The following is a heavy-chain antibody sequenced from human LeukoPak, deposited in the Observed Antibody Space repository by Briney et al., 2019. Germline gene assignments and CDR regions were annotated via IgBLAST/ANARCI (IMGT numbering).Heavy chain of an antibody. J-gene: IGHJ6*03. CDR2: INSDGSST. CDR1: GFTFSSYW. Sequence: PGGSLRLSCAASGFTFSSYWMHWVRQAPGKGLVWFSRINSDGSSTSYADSVKGRFTISRDNAKNTLYLQMNSLRAEDTAVYYCAREGYYYYYMDVWGKGTTVTVSS. CDR3: AREGYYYYYMDV. V-gene: IGHV3-74*01.